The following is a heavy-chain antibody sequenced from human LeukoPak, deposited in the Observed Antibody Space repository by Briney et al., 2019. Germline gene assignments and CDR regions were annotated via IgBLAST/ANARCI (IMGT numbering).Heavy chain of an antibody. CDR3: ARNRVVGAPNFDY. J-gene: IGHJ4*02. CDR2: INHSGST. D-gene: IGHD1-26*01. Sequence: SETLSLTCAVSGGSISSGGYSWSWIRQPPGKGLEWIGYINHSGSTYYNPSLKSRVTISVDRSKNQFSLKLGSVTAADTAVYYCARNRVVGAPNFDYWGQGTLVTVSS. CDR1: GGSISSGGYS. V-gene: IGHV4-30-2*01.